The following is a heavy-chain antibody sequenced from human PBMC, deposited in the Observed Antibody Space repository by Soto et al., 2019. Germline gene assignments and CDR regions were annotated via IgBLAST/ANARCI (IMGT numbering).Heavy chain of an antibody. Sequence: EVQLLDSGGGLVQPGGSLRLSCAASGFTFSNYGMSWVRQAPGKGLEWVSSISGNGAGTYYAGSVKGRFTVSRDNSKNTLYLQMNSLRAEDTAVYYCAKIIDAGGIDYWGQGTLVTVSS. D-gene: IGHD6-13*01. CDR3: AKIIDAGGIDY. CDR1: GFTFSNYG. CDR2: ISGNGAGT. V-gene: IGHV3-23*01. J-gene: IGHJ4*02.